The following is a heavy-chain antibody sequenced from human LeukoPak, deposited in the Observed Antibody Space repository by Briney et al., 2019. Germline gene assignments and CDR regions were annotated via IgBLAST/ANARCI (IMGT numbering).Heavy chain of an antibody. J-gene: IGHJ3*02. D-gene: IGHD6-19*01. Sequence: KPSETLSLTCTVPGYSISSGYYWGWIRQPPRKGLEWIGSIYHSGSTYYNPSLKSRVTISVDTSKNQFSLKLSSVTAADTAVYYCARGIAVVATPYDAFDIWGQGTMVTVSS. CDR1: GYSISSGYY. V-gene: IGHV4-38-2*02. CDR3: ARGIAVVATPYDAFDI. CDR2: IYHSGST.